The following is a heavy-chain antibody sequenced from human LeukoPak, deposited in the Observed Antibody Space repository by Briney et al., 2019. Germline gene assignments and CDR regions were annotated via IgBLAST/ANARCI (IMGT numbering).Heavy chain of an antibody. J-gene: IGHJ4*02. CDR2: IGGSETTI. V-gene: IGHV3-48*01. CDR3: AREERLRY. CDR1: GFTFSDYT. D-gene: IGHD5-24*01. Sequence: GGSLRLSCAASGFTFSDYTMNWVRQAPGKGLEWVSYIGGSETTIFYADSVKGRFTISRDNAKNALYLQMNSLGAEDTAIYYCAREERLRYWGQGALVIVSS.